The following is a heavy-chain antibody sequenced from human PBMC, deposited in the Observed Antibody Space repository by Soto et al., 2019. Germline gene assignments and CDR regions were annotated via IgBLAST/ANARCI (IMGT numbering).Heavy chain of an antibody. CDR1: GYTFTSYC. J-gene: IGHJ4*02. Sequence: ASVKVSCKASGYTFTSYCISWVLQAPGQELKWMGWISAYNGNTNYAQKLQGRVTMTTDTSTSTAYMELRSLRSDDTAVYYCARESASYYYDRSGYQHWGQGTLVTFSS. CDR2: ISAYNGNT. D-gene: IGHD3-22*01. CDR3: ARESASYYYDRSGYQH. V-gene: IGHV1-18*01.